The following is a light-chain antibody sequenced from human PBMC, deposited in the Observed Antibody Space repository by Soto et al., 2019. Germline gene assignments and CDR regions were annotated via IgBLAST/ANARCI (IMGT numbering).Light chain of an antibody. CDR2: DAS. J-gene: IGKJ3*01. CDR1: QSVSSY. Sequence: EILLTQSPATRSLSPGERATLSCRASQSVSSYLAWYQQKPGQAPRLLIYDASNRATGIPARFSGSGSGTDFTLTISSLEPEDFAVYYCQQRSNWPRTFGPGTKVDIK. V-gene: IGKV3-11*01. CDR3: QQRSNWPRT.